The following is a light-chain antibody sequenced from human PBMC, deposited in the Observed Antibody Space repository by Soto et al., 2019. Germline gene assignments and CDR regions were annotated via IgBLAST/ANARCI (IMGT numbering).Light chain of an antibody. J-gene: IGKJ4*01. Sequence: EILLTQSPGTLSLSPGQRATLSCRASQSVTSSYLGWYQQKPGQSPRLLIYGASSRATGIPDRFSGSGSGTDFTLTISRLEPEDFAVYYCQQYGTSPLTFGGGTKVDIK. CDR1: QSVTSSY. V-gene: IGKV3-20*01. CDR3: QQYGTSPLT. CDR2: GAS.